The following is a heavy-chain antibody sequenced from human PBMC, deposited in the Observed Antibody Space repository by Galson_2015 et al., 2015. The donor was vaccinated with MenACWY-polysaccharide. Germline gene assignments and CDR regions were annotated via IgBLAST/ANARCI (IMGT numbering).Heavy chain of an antibody. D-gene: IGHD4-17*01. J-gene: IGHJ5*02. CDR3: AGIPSTMTSFGWFGP. CDR2: TFYESTWSN. CDR1: DDSVSSDSVA. V-gene: IGHV6-1*01. Sequence: CAISDDSVSSDSVAWNWVRQSPSRGLEWLGRTFYESTWSNNYAESVKSRITINPDTSKNQVSLQLSSVSPADTAVYYCAGIPSTMTSFGWFGPWGQGTLVTVSS.